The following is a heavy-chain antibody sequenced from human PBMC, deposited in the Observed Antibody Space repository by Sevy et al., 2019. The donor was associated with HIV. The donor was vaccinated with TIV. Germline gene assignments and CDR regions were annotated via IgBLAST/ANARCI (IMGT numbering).Heavy chain of an antibody. Sequence: GGSLRLSCAASGFTFSSYGMHWVRQAPGKGLEWVAVISYDGSNKYYADSVKGRFTISRDNSKNTLYLQMNSLRAEDTAVYYCAKLAAAGRKYYCYGMDVWGQGTTVTVSS. V-gene: IGHV3-30*18. J-gene: IGHJ6*02. CDR1: GFTFSSYG. D-gene: IGHD6-13*01. CDR3: AKLAAAGRKYYCYGMDV. CDR2: ISYDGSNK.